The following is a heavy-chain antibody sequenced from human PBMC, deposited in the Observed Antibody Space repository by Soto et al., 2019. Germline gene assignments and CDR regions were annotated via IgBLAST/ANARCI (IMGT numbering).Heavy chain of an antibody. J-gene: IGHJ4*02. CDR3: AREHHGDFDY. V-gene: IGHV4-30-2*01. CDR1: GASVSSGSYS. Sequence: SETLSLTCTVSGASVSSGSYSWTWIRQPPGKGLEWIGFISRGGSTYYSPSLKSRLTISLDRFKNQFSLNLSSVTAADTAVYYCAREHHGDFDYWGQGTPVTVSS. D-gene: IGHD4-17*01. CDR2: ISRGGST.